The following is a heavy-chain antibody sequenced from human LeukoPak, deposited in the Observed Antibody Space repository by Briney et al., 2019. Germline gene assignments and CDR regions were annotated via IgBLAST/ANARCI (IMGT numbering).Heavy chain of an antibody. V-gene: IGHV3-48*04. J-gene: IGHJ4*02. D-gene: IGHD5-18*01. CDR2: ISSSGSTI. CDR3: ARVQGYSYGYDY. Sequence: GGSLRLSCAASGFTFSSYSMKWVRQAPGKGLEWVSYISSSGSTIYYADSVKGRFTISRDNAKNSLYLQMNSLRAEDTAVYYCARVQGYSYGYDYWGQGTLVTVSS. CDR1: GFTFSSYS.